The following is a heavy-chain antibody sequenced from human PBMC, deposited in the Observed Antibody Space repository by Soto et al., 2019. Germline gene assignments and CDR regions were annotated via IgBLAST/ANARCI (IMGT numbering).Heavy chain of an antibody. CDR1: GYTFTGYY. CDR2: INPNSGGT. Sequence: ASVKVSCKASGYTFTGYYIHWVRLAPGQGLEWMGWINPNSGGTNYAQKFQGRVTMTRDTSISTAYMELSRLRSDDTAVYYCAIPPRGFGELLPFDYWGQGTLVTVSS. J-gene: IGHJ4*02. CDR3: AIPPRGFGELLPFDY. V-gene: IGHV1-2*02. D-gene: IGHD3-10*01.